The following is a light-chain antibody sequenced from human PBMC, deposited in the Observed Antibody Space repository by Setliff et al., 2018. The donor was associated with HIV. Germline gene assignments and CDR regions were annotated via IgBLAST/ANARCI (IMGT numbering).Light chain of an antibody. CDR3: CSYAGSYSYV. CDR2: DVS. Sequence: QSALTQPRSVSGSPGQSVTISCTGTSSDVGGYNYVSWYQQHPGKAPKLMIYDVSKRPSGVPDRFSGSKSGNTASLTISGLQAKDEADYYCCSYAGSYSYVFGTGTKV. CDR1: SSDVGGYNY. V-gene: IGLV2-11*01. J-gene: IGLJ1*01.